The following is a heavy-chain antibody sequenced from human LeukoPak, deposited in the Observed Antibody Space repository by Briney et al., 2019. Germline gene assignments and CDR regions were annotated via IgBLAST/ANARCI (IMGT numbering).Heavy chain of an antibody. CDR3: ARPHYYDSSGYYEKSWYFDC. CDR1: GFTFSSYG. V-gene: IGHV3-33*01. Sequence: GGSLRLSCAASGFTFSSYGMHWVRQAPGRGLEWVAVIWYDGSNKYYADSVKGRFTISRDNSKNTLYLQMNSLRAEDTAVYYCARPHYYDSSGYYEKSWYFDCWGQGTLVTVSS. D-gene: IGHD3-22*01. CDR2: IWYDGSNK. J-gene: IGHJ4*02.